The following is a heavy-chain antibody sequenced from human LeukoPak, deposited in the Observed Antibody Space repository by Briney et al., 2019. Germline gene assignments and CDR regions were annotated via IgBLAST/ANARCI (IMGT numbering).Heavy chain of an antibody. J-gene: IGHJ3*02. V-gene: IGHV4-61*02. D-gene: IGHD1-26*01. CDR1: GGSISSGSYY. CDR3: ARELVPGIRAFDI. Sequence: SQTLSLTCAVSGGSISSGSYYWSWIRQPAGKGLEWIGRIYTSGSTNYNPSLKSRVTISVDTSKNQFSLKLSSVTAADTAVYYCARELVPGIRAFDIWGQGTMVTVSS. CDR2: IYTSGST.